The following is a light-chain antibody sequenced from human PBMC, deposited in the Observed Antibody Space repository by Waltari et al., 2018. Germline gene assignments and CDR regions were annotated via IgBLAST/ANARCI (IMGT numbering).Light chain of an antibody. J-gene: IGLJ2*01. V-gene: IGLV2-11*01. Sequence: QSALTQPASVSGSPGQSSTIPCTGPNSDVRGHHHVPWSQQHPGKAPKPMIYDVSKRPSGVPDRFSGSKSGNTASLTISGLQAEDEADYYCCSYAGSYTLVFGGGTKLTVL. CDR1: NSDVRGHHH. CDR2: DVS. CDR3: CSYAGSYTLV.